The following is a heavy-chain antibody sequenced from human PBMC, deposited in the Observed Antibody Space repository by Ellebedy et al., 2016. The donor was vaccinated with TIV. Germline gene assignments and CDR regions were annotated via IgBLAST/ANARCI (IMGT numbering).Heavy chain of an antibody. J-gene: IGHJ4*02. CDR2: INHSGST. Sequence: SETLSLTXAVYGGSFSGYYWTWIRQPPGRGLEWIGEINHSGSTNYNPSLKSRVTVSVDTSKNQFSLKLSSVTAADTAVYYCARGLIAVASFLFFDWWGQGTLVTVSS. V-gene: IGHV4-34*01. CDR3: ARGLIAVASFLFFDW. D-gene: IGHD6-19*01. CDR1: GGSFSGYY.